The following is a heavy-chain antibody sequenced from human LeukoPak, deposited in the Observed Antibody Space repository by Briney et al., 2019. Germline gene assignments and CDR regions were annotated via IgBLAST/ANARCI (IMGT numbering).Heavy chain of an antibody. CDR2: MYYSGTT. D-gene: IGHD1-7*01. CDR3: ARGNWNYAYHFDY. J-gene: IGHJ4*02. Sequence: SETLSLTCTVSGGSISSYYWSWIRQPPGKGLEWIGYMYYSGTTNYNPSLKSRVTISVDTSKNQFSLKLSSVTAADTAVYYCARGNWNYAYHFDYWGQGTLVTVSS. V-gene: IGHV4-59*01. CDR1: GGSISSYY.